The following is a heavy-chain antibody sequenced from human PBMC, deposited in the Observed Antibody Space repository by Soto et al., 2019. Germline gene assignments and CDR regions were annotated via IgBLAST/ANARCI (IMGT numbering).Heavy chain of an antibody. CDR1: GFIFGNYM. V-gene: IGHV3-23*01. CDR2: ISESGDST. CDR3: APHVYCSGGSCHYDAFDT. D-gene: IGHD2-15*01. Sequence: EVQLLESGGGLVQPGESLRLSCAVSGFIFGNYMMTWVRQAPGKGLEWVSTISESGDSTYYADSVKGRFTISRDSSKNTLYLQMDSLGAEDTAVYYCAPHVYCSGGSCHYDAFDTRGQGTMVTVSS. J-gene: IGHJ3*02.